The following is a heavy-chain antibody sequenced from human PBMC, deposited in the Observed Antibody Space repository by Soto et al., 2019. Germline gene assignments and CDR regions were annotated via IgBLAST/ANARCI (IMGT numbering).Heavy chain of an antibody. CDR1: GFRFNIYS. CDR3: ARSVEGHFDY. Sequence: EVQLVESGGGLVQPGGSLRLSCAASGFRFNIYSMNWIRQAPGKGLEWSAYMTSDTKTIKYGDSVKGRFTISRDNDNNLVYLQMNSLRDDDTAVYYCARSVEGHFDYWGQGTEVTVSA. D-gene: IGHD6-19*01. J-gene: IGHJ4*02. CDR2: MTSDTKTI. V-gene: IGHV3-48*02.